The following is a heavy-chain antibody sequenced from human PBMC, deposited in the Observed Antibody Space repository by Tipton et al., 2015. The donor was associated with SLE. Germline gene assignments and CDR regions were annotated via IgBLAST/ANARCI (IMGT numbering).Heavy chain of an antibody. CDR3: ARTSYSSGWYADY. D-gene: IGHD6-19*01. Sequence: TLSLTCTVSGGSISSSSYYWGWIRQPPGKGLEWIGRIFSKGSTNSNLSLKSRVTISADTSKNQFSLKLTSVTAADTAFYYCARTSYSSGWYADYWGQGILVTVSS. V-gene: IGHV4-39*07. J-gene: IGHJ4*02. CDR1: GGSISSSSYY. CDR2: IFSKGST.